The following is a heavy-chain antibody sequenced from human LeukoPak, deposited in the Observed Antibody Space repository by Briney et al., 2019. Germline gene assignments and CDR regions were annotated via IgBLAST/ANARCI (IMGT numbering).Heavy chain of an antibody. D-gene: IGHD5-12*01. Sequence: GGSLRDLLAASGFTFSSYVMHWVRQAPGKGLEWVAVISYDGSNKYYADSVKGRFTISRDNSKNTLYLQMNSLRAEDTAVYYCANSGYGRINYFDLWGRGTLVTVSS. CDR3: ANSGYGRINYFDL. V-gene: IGHV3-30-3*01. CDR2: ISYDGSNK. CDR1: GFTFSSYV. J-gene: IGHJ2*01.